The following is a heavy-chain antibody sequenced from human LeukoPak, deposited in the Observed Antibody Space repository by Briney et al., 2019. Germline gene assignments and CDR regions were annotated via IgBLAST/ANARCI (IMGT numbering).Heavy chain of an antibody. D-gene: IGHD6-13*01. CDR1: GGSISSYY. J-gene: IGHJ6*02. V-gene: IGHV4-59*01. Sequence: SETLSLTCTVSGGSISSYYWSWIRQPPGKGLEWIGYIYYSGSTNYNPSLKSRVTISVDTSKNQFSLKLSSVTAADTAVYYCARTAAAPYYYYYGMDVWGQGTTVTVSS. CDR2: IYYSGST. CDR3: ARTAAAPYYYYYGMDV.